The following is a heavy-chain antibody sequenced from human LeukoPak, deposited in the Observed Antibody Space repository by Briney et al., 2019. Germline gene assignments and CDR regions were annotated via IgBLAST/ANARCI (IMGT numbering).Heavy chain of an antibody. CDR3: ARDGRTTVDPTYYGMGV. J-gene: IGHJ6*02. CDR2: INSDGSGT. D-gene: IGHD4-23*01. V-gene: IGHV3-74*01. Sequence: GGSLRLSCAASGFTFSSYRMHWVRQAPGKGLVWVGRINSDGSGTRYADSVKGRFTISRDNAKNTLFLQVSSLRAEDTAVYYCARDGRTTVDPTYYGMGVWGQGTTVTVSS. CDR1: GFTFSSYR.